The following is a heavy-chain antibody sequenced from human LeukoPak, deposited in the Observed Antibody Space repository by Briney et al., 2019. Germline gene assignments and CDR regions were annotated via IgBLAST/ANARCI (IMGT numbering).Heavy chain of an antibody. CDR2: INPNSGAT. V-gene: IGHV1-2*02. CDR1: GYTLTGHY. Sequence: ASVKVSCKASGYTLTGHYMHWVRQAPGQGLEWMGWINPNSGATSYAQKFQGRVSMTTDTSTSTAYMELRTLTSDDTAVYYCARQIVGATNWFDPWGQGTLVTVSS. CDR3: ARQIVGATNWFDP. J-gene: IGHJ5*02. D-gene: IGHD1-26*01.